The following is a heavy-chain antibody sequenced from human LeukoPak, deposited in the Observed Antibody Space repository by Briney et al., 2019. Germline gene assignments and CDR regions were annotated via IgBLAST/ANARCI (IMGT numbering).Heavy chain of an antibody. V-gene: IGHV1-2*02. J-gene: IGHJ4*02. CDR2: INPNTGGT. CDR1: GGTFSSYA. CDR3: AREGAPQLSSYFDH. D-gene: IGHD1-1*01. Sequence: ASVKVSCKASGGTFSSYAISWVRQAPGQGLEWMGWINPNTGGTNFAQRFQGRVTMTRDTSINTAYMELSSLRSDDTAMYYCAREGAPQLSSYFDHWGQGTLVTVSS.